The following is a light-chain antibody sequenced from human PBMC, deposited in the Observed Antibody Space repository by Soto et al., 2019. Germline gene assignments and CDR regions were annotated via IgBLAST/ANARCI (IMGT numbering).Light chain of an antibody. CDR3: QTWGTGIAV. CDR1: SGHSTYA. J-gene: IGLJ7*01. V-gene: IGLV4-69*01. Sequence: QPVLTQSPSASXXLGASVKLTCTLNSGHSTYAIAWHQQQPEKGPRYLMKVNSDGSHSKGDGIPDRFSGSSSGAERYLTISSLQSEDEADYYCQTWGTGIAVFGGGTQLTVL. CDR2: VNSDGSH.